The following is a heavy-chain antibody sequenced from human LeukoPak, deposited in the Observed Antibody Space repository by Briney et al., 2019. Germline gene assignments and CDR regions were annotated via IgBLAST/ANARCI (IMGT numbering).Heavy chain of an antibody. D-gene: IGHD3-22*01. CDR1: GFTFDTYN. CDR2: IRSYSSYI. V-gene: IGHV3-21*04. CDR3: AKEDDSSGYSFDY. J-gene: IGHJ4*02. Sequence: GGSLRLSCATSGFTFDTYNLNWVRQAPGKGLEWVATIRSYSSYIHYADSVKGRFSVSRDNSKNTLYLQMNSLRAEDTAVYYCAKEDDSSGYSFDYWGQGTLVTVSS.